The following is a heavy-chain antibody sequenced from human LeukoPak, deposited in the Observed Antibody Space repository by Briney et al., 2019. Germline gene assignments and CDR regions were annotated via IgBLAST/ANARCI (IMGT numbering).Heavy chain of an antibody. Sequence: SETLSLTCAVNGGSLSGYYWSWLRQSPGQGLEWIAEISHRGNTNYNPSLKSRVTISIDTSKNQFSLRLSSVTAADTAVYYCARGAAGYSYGWGQGTLVTVSS. V-gene: IGHV4-34*01. CDR3: ARGAAGYSYG. J-gene: IGHJ4*02. CDR1: GGSLSGYY. D-gene: IGHD5-18*01. CDR2: ISHRGNT.